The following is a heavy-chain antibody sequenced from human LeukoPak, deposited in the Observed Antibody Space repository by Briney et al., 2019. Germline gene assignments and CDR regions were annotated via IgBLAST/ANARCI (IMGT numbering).Heavy chain of an antibody. V-gene: IGHV1-2*02. D-gene: IGHD6-19*01. J-gene: IGHJ5*02. CDR1: GYTFADYY. CDR2: INPDSGGT. CDR3: AKSSGWYSLQNWFDP. Sequence: GASVTVSCKASGYTFADYYMHWVRQAPGQGLEWMGWINPDSGGTNYAQKFQGRITMTRDTSISTAYMELSRLRSDDTAVYYCAKSSGWYSLQNWFDPWGQGTRVTVSS.